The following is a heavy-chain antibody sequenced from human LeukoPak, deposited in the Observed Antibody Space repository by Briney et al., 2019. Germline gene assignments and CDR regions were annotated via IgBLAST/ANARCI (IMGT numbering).Heavy chain of an antibody. CDR1: GGTFSSYA. CDR3: ARGSSSWFNWLDP. Sequence: GASVKVSCKASGGTFSSYAISWVRQAPGQGLEWMGRIIPIFGIANYAQKFQGRVTITADKSTSTAYVELSSLRSEDTAVYYCARGSSSWFNWLDPWGQGTLVTVSS. J-gene: IGHJ5*02. CDR2: IIPIFGIA. D-gene: IGHD6-13*01. V-gene: IGHV1-69*04.